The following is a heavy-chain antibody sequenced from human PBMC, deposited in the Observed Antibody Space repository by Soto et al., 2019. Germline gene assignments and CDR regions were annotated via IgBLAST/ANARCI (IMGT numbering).Heavy chain of an antibody. D-gene: IGHD3-22*01. CDR2: IIPLFGTT. Sequence: QVQLVQSGAEGKKPGSSVTVSCRASGGTFSNYAINWVRQAPGQGLEWMAGIIPLFGTTNYAQKFQGRVTITADESTSTAYMELTSLRSEDTAVFYCATSPYSYDTSGYLDYWGQGTLVTVSS. CDR3: ATSPYSYDTSGYLDY. J-gene: IGHJ4*02. CDR1: GGTFSNYA. V-gene: IGHV1-69*12.